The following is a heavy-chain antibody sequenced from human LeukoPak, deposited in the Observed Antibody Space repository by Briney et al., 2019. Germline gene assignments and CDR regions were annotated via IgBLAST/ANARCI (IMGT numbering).Heavy chain of an antibody. CDR2: ISGSGGST. CDR3: TRQFYDALSGFYTADFYFDL. J-gene: IGHJ4*02. D-gene: IGHD3-3*01. Sequence: GGSLRLSCAASGFTFSSYAMSWVRQAPGKGLEWVSAISGSGGSTYYADSVKGRFTISRDNAKNSLYLQVNSIRADDTAVYYCTRQFYDALSGFYTADFYFDLWGQGTQITVSS. CDR1: GFTFSSYA. V-gene: IGHV3-23*01.